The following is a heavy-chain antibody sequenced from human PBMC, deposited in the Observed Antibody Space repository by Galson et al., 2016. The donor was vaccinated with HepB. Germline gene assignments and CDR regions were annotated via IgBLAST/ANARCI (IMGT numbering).Heavy chain of an antibody. CDR1: GFTFSSFA. V-gene: IGHV3-23*01. CDR2: IGGSGGST. D-gene: IGHD3-22*01. J-gene: IGHJ4*02. Sequence: SLRLSCAASGFTFSSFAMSWVRQAPGKGLEWVSVIGGSGGSTYYADSVKGRFTISRDNSKSTLYLEMNSLRADDTAIYYCAKLTTIIVVTPHFDSGGQGNLVTVAS. CDR3: AKLTTIIVVTPHFDS.